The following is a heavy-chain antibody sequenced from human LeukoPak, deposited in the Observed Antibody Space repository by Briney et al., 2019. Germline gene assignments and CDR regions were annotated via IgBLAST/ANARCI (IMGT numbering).Heavy chain of an antibody. CDR3: AKDRGGYSYGLLDY. D-gene: IGHD5-18*01. V-gene: IGHV3-30*18. Sequence: GGSLRLSCAASGFSFRSYGMHWARQAPGKGLEWVAIISYDGSNKYYADSVKGRFTISRDNSKNTLYLQMNSLRAEDTAVYYCAKDRGGYSYGLLDYWGQGTLVTVSS. J-gene: IGHJ4*02. CDR1: GFSFRSYG. CDR2: ISYDGSNK.